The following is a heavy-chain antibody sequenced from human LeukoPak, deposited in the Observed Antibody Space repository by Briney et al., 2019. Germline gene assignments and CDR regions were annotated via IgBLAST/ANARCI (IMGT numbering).Heavy chain of an antibody. CDR2: ISYDESNK. J-gene: IGHJ4*02. CDR1: GFTFSSYG. D-gene: IGHD6-19*01. V-gene: IGHV3-30*18. Sequence: GGSLRLSCAASGFTFSSYGMHWVRQAPGKGLEWVAVISYDESNKYYADSVKGRFTISRDNAKNSLYLQMNSLRVEDTAFYYCAKDNRRHYTSGPNPDSLHWGQGALVTVSS. CDR3: AKDNRRHYTSGPNPDSLH.